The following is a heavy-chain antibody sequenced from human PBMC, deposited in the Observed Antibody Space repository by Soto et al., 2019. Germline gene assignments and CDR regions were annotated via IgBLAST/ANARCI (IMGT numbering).Heavy chain of an antibody. Sequence: PSETLSLSCAASGFTFTNYAMTWVRQTPGKGLEWVSGISASGGLKYYADSVRGRFTVSRDNSKNILYLQMDNLRDEDTALYYCAREVGAPSGWLDPWGQGTQVTVSS. D-gene: IGHD1-26*01. V-gene: IGHV3-23*01. CDR1: GFTFTNYA. CDR3: AREVGAPSGWLDP. CDR2: ISASGGLK. J-gene: IGHJ5*02.